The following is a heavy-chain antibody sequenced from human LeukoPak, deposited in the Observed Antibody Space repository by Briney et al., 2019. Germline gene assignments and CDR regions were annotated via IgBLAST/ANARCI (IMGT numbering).Heavy chain of an antibody. CDR2: MNPNSGNT. CDR1: VYTFTSYD. D-gene: IGHD6-19*01. CDR3: ASHPGIAVAGTIARKGFDP. V-gene: IGHV1-8*01. J-gene: IGHJ5*02. Sequence: ASVKVSCKASVYTFTSYDINWLRQPTGQGLEWMGWMNPNSGNTGYAQKFQGRVTMTRNTSISTAYTELSSLRSEDTAVYYCASHPGIAVAGTIARKGFDPWGQGTLVTVSS.